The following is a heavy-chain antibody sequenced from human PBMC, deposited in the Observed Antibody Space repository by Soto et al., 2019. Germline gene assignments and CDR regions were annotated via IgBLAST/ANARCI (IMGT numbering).Heavy chain of an antibody. J-gene: IGHJ3*02. D-gene: IGHD2-2*01. CDR1: GFTFSSYG. Sequence: QVQLVESGGGVVQPGRSLRLSCAASGFTFSSYGMHWVRQAPGKGLEWVAVISYDGSNKYYADSVKGRFTISRDNSKNTLYLQMNSLRAEDTAVYYCAKEMLGYCSCTSCYGADAFDIWGQGTMVTVSS. CDR2: ISYDGSNK. V-gene: IGHV3-30*18. CDR3: AKEMLGYCSCTSCYGADAFDI.